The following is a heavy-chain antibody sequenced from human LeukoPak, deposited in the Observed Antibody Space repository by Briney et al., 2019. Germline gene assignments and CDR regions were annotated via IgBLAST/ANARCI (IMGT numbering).Heavy chain of an antibody. V-gene: IGHV3-48*01. D-gene: IGHD6-19*01. CDR1: GFTFSDFT. Sequence: GGSLRLSCAASGFTFSDFTMTWVRQAPGKGLEWVSYISHSGSAIYYADSVKGRFTISRDNAKNSLYLQMNSLRAEDTAVYYCARVFWDTAVTGGHFDYWGQGTLVTVPS. CDR3: ARVFWDTAVTGGHFDY. J-gene: IGHJ4*02. CDR2: ISHSGSAI.